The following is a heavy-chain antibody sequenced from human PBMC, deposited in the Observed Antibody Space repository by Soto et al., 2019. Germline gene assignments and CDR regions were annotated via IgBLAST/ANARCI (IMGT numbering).Heavy chain of an antibody. CDR3: VKSRDGYSFYYFYGLDV. D-gene: IGHD4-4*01. J-gene: IGHJ6*02. V-gene: IGHV3-30*18. CDR2: ILYDGSNT. CDR1: GFTFSNFG. Sequence: PGGSLRLSCAASGFTFSNFGMHWVRQAPGKGLEWVAVILYDGSNTYYADSVKGRFTISRDNSKNTLYLEMNSLRPEDTAVYHCVKSRDGYSFYYFYGLDVWGQGTTVTVSS.